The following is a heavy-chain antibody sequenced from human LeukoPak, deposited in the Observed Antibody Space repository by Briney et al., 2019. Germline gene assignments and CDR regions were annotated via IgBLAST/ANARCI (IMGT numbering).Heavy chain of an antibody. CDR1: GYTFTSYG. CDR3: ATQYCSSTSCYHIRGDAFDI. V-gene: IGHV1-18*01. CDR2: ISAYNGNT. J-gene: IGHJ3*02. D-gene: IGHD2-2*01. Sequence: ASVKVSCKASGYTFTSYGISWVRQAPGQGLEWMGWISAYNGNTNYAQKLQGRVTMTTDTSTSTAYMELSSLRSEDTAVYYCATQYCSSTSCYHIRGDAFDIWGQGTMVTVSS.